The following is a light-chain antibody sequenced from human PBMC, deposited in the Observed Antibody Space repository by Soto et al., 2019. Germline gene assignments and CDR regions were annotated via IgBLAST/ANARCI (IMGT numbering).Light chain of an antibody. CDR1: SSDVGSYNL. V-gene: IGLV2-23*01. J-gene: IGLJ1*01. Sequence: QSALTQPASVSGSPGQSITISCTGTSSDVGSYNLVSWYQQHPGKAPKLMIYEGSKRRSGVSNRFSGSKSGNTASLTISGLQAEDEADYYCCSYAGSSTPAYVFGTGTKVTVL. CDR2: EGS. CDR3: CSYAGSSTPAYV.